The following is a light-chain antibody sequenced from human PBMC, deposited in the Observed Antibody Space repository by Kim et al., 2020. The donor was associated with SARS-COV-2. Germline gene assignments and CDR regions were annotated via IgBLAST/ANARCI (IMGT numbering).Light chain of an antibody. CDR3: SSKTSSSTLYV. Sequence: QSALTQPASVSGSPGQSITISCTGTSSDIGDYNYVSWYQQHPGKAPKLLIYAVDNRPSGVSNRFSASKSGNTASLTISGLQAEDEADYYCSSKTSSSTLYVFGTGTKVTVL. V-gene: IGLV2-14*03. CDR2: AVD. CDR1: SSDIGDYNY. J-gene: IGLJ1*01.